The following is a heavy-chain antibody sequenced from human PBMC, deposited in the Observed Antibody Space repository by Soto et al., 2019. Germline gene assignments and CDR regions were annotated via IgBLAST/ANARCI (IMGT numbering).Heavy chain of an antibody. D-gene: IGHD2-2*02. CDR3: AKDVCSGVTTACYTRLDS. V-gene: IGHV3-43D*04. J-gene: IGHJ4*02. Sequence: GGSLRLSCAASGFTFYDYAMHWVRQAPGKGLEWVSLISWDGSRSYYADSVKGRFIISRDNSKESLSLLMTSLGTEDSGLYYCAKDVCSGVTTACYTRLDSWGQGTQVTVSS. CDR2: ISWDGSRS. CDR1: GFTFYDYA.